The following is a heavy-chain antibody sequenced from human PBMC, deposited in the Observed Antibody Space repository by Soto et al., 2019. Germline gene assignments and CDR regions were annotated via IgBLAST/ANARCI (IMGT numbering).Heavy chain of an antibody. CDR1: GGSVSSGSYY. CDR3: ARVMVRGVIDY. D-gene: IGHD3-10*01. CDR2: IYYSGST. J-gene: IGHJ4*02. Sequence: SETLSLTCTVSGGSVSSGSYYWSWIRQPPGKGLEWIGYIYYSGSTNYNPSLKSRVTISVDTSKNQFSLKLSSVTAADTAVYYCARVMVRGVIDYWGQGTLVTVSS. V-gene: IGHV4-61*01.